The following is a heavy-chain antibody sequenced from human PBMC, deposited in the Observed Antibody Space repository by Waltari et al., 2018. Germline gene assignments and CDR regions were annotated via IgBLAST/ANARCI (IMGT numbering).Heavy chain of an antibody. Sequence: EVQVVEFGGGLVQLGGSLNLSCATSGFTFSGSTIHWVRQTSGKGLEWIGRIRSKPNNSATRYTASVEGRFTIPRDDSENTAYLQMSLLMTEDTALYYCTVGAVTGTDFWGQGTLVTVSS. CDR1: GFTFSGST. D-gene: IGHD6-13*01. J-gene: IGHJ4*02. CDR2: IRSKPNNSAT. V-gene: IGHV3-73*01. CDR3: TVGAVTGTDF.